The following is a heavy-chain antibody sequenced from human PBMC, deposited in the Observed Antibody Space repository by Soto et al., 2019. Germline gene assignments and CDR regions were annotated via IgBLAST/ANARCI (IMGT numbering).Heavy chain of an antibody. CDR2: ISYGGST. D-gene: IGHD5-18*01. Sequence: QVQLQESGPGLVKPSQTLSLTCTVSGGSINSGGYCWSWSRQHPGKGLDWIGCISYGGSTSYNQSLRSRVTISVDTSKNQFSLKLTSVPAADTAVYYCSRGILVWGQGALITVSS. CDR1: GGSINSGGYC. J-gene: IGHJ4*02. V-gene: IGHV4-31*03. CDR3: SRGILV.